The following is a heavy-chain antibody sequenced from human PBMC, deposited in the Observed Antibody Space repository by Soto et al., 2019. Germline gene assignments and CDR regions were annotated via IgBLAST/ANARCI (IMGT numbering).Heavy chain of an antibody. CDR1: GGSVSSGSYY. D-gene: IGHD2-15*01. CDR2: IYYSGST. Sequence: SETLSLTCTVSGGSVSSGSYYWSWIRQPPGKGLEWIGYIYYSGSTNYNPSLKSRVTISVDTSKNQFSLKLSSVTAADMAVYYCARDHCSGGSCYSLFDYWGQGTLVTVSS. CDR3: ARDHCSGGSCYSLFDY. J-gene: IGHJ4*02. V-gene: IGHV4-61*01.